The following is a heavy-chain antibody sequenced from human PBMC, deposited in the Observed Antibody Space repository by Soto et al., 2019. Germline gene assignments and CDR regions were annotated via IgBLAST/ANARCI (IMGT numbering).Heavy chain of an antibody. CDR1: GGSISSGGYY. CDR2: IYYSGST. CDR3: ARSPRYCSGYLGRYFDY. J-gene: IGHJ4*02. Sequence: SETLSLTCTVSGGSISSGGYYWSWIRQHPGKGLEWIGYIYYSGSTYYNPSLKSRVTISVDTSKNQFSLKLSSVTAADTAVYYRARSPRYCSGYLGRYFDYWGQGTLVTVSS. D-gene: IGHD2-15*01. V-gene: IGHV4-31*03.